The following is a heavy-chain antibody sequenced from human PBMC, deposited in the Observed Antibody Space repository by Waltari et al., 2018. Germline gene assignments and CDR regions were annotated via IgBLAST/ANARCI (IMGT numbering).Heavy chain of an antibody. J-gene: IGHJ6*02. CDR1: GGSFSGYY. CDR3: ARVPKSSVTRYYYYYYGMDV. CDR2: ITHSGST. D-gene: IGHD6-6*01. Sequence: QVQLQQLGAGLLKPSATLSLTCAVYGGSFSGYYWSWIRQPPGSGLEWIGEITHSGSTNYNPSLESRVTISVDTTKNQFSLKLSSVTAADTAMYYCARVPKSSVTRYYYYYYGMDVWGQGATVTVSS. V-gene: IGHV4-34*01.